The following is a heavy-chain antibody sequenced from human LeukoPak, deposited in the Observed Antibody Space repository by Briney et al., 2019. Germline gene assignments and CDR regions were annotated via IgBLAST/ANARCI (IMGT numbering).Heavy chain of an antibody. Sequence: SQTPSLTSAISGDSASSTTAAWNWSRQSPSRCLEWLGRTYYESKRYNDSAVSIKSRITINPDTSKNQFSLQLNSVTPDDTAVYYCARDVWGYDYWGQGTLVTVSS. D-gene: IGHD7-27*01. CDR1: GDSASSTTAA. J-gene: IGHJ4*02. CDR3: ARDVWGYDY. V-gene: IGHV6-1*01. CDR2: TYYESKRYN.